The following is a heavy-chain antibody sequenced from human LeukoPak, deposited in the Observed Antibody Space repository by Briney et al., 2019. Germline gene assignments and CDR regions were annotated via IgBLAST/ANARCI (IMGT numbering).Heavy chain of an antibody. Sequence: GGSLRLSCAASGFTFSSYGMHWVRQAPGKGLECVAVIWYDGSNKYYADSVKGRFTISRDNSKNTLYLQMNSLRAEDTAVYYCARESGMGYCSSTSCSPFDYWGQGTLVTVSS. CDR2: IWYDGSNK. V-gene: IGHV3-33*01. CDR1: GFTFSSYG. J-gene: IGHJ4*02. D-gene: IGHD2-2*01. CDR3: ARESGMGYCSSTSCSPFDY.